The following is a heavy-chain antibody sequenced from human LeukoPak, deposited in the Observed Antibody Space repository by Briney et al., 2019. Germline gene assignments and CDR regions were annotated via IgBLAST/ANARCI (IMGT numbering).Heavy chain of an antibody. CDR3: ARERDFDENGSYFDS. V-gene: IGHV4-39*07. CDR1: GGSINITNYY. J-gene: IGHJ4*02. D-gene: IGHD1-26*01. CDR2: IYYSGST. Sequence: SETLSLTCTVSGGSINITNYYWGWIRQPPGKGLEWIGSIYYSGSTFYNPSLNSRLTISVDASKSQFSLKLSSVSAADMAVYYCARERDFDENGSYFDSWGRGTLVIVSS.